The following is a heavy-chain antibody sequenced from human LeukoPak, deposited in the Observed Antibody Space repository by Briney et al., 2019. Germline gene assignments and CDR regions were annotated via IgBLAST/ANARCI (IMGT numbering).Heavy chain of an antibody. Sequence: ASVKVSCKASGYIFTNYGISWVRQAPGQGLEWMGWISANNGDRNHAQKFQGRVTMTTDTFTSTAYMELRSLRSDDTAVYYCARDLEAFGAHLGYYNDYWGQGTLVTVSS. D-gene: IGHD3-22*01. CDR2: ISANNGDR. CDR3: ARDLEAFGAHLGYYNDY. J-gene: IGHJ4*02. CDR1: GYIFTNYG. V-gene: IGHV1-18*01.